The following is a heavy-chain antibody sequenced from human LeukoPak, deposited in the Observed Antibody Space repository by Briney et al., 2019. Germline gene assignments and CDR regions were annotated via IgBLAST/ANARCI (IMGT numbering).Heavy chain of an antibody. V-gene: IGHV4-61*01. CDR1: GGSVSSGSYY. J-gene: IGHJ4*02. CDR3: ASDYYGSGSYQGY. Sequence: PSETLSLTCTVSGGSVSSGSYYWSWIRQPPGKGLEWIGYIYYSGSTNYNPSLKSRVTISVDTSKNQFSLKLSSVIAADTAVYYCASDYYGSGSYQGYWGQGTLVTVSS. CDR2: IYYSGST. D-gene: IGHD3-10*01.